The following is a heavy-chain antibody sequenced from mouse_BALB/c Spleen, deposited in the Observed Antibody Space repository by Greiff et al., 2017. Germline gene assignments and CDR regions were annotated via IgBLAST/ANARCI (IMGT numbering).Heavy chain of an antibody. V-gene: IGHV1-54*01. Sequence: VQLQQSGAELVRPGTSVKVSCKASGYAFTNYLIEWVKQRPGQGLEWIGVINPGSGGTNYNEKFKGKATLTADKSSSTAYMQLSSLTSDDSAVYFCARREYGNYEGFAYWGQGTLVTVSA. CDR2: INPGSGGT. CDR3: ARREYGNYEGFAY. D-gene: IGHD2-10*02. CDR1: GYAFTNYL. J-gene: IGHJ3*01.